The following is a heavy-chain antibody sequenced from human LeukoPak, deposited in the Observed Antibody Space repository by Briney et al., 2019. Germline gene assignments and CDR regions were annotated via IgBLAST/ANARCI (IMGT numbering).Heavy chain of an antibody. J-gene: IGHJ4*02. CDR2: IRGGGGST. Sequence: GGSLRLSCAASGFTFSSYAMTWVRQAPGKGLEWVSAIRGGGGSTYYADSVKGRFTISRDNSKNTLYLQMNSLRADDTAVYYCAKDTTMIVVVTSFDYWGQGTLVTVSS. CDR3: AKDTTMIVVVTSFDY. V-gene: IGHV3-23*01. CDR1: GFTFSSYA. D-gene: IGHD3-22*01.